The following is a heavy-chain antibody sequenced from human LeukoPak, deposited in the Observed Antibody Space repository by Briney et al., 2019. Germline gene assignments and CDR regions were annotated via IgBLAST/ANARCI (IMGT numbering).Heavy chain of an antibody. CDR2: ISGGGSTT. J-gene: IGHJ4*02. Sequence: QPGGSLRLSCAASGFIFSSYAMNWVRQAPGKGLEWVAVISGGGSTTIYADSVKGRFTISRDNSKNTLYLQMNSLRAEDTAVYYCAKGSYDILSFFDYWGQGTLVTVSS. D-gene: IGHD3-9*01. CDR3: AKGSYDILSFFDY. V-gene: IGHV3-23*01. CDR1: GFIFSSYA.